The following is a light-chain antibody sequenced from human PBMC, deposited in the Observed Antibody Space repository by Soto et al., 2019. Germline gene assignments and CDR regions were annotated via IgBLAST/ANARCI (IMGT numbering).Light chain of an antibody. CDR2: GAS. CDR1: QGISSN. CDR3: QQYGSSFT. V-gene: IGKV1-9*01. J-gene: IGKJ3*01. Sequence: DIQLTQSPSFLSASVGDRVTITCRASQGISSNLAWYQQKPGKAPKLLIYGASTRATGIPARFSGSGSGTDFTLTISRLEPEDFAVYYCQQYGSSFTFGPGTKVDIK.